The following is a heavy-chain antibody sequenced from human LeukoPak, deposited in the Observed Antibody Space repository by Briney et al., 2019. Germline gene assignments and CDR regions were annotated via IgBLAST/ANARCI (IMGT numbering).Heavy chain of an antibody. D-gene: IGHD4-23*01. CDR3: AKFSPYGGNSY. J-gene: IGHJ4*02. CDR2: ISSSSSYI. Sequence: KPGGSLSPSCAASGFTFSSYSMDWVRQAPGKGLEWVSSISSSSSYIYYADSVKGRFTISRDNAKNSLYLQMNSLRAEDTALYYCAKFSPYGGNSYWGQGTLVTVSS. CDR1: GFTFSSYS. V-gene: IGHV3-21*04.